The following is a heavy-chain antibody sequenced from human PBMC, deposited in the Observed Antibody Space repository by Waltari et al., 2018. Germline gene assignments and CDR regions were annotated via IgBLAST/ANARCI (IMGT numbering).Heavy chain of an antibody. D-gene: IGHD2-15*01. Sequence: QVQLVQSGAEVKKPGASVKVSCTASGYTFTGYYMPWVRQAPGQGLEWMGWINPNSGGTNYAQKFQGRVTMTRDTSISTAYMELSRLRSDDTAVYYCARDLAGYCSGGSCQEIDYWGQGTLVTVSS. CDR2: INPNSGGT. V-gene: IGHV1-2*02. CDR3: ARDLAGYCSGGSCQEIDY. J-gene: IGHJ4*02. CDR1: GYTFTGYY.